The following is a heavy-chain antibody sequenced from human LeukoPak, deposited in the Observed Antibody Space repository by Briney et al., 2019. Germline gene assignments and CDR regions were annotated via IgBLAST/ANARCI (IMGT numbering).Heavy chain of an antibody. V-gene: IGHV3-43*02. D-gene: IGHD3-16*01. CDR3: AKASGKFDD. CDR1: RLTFYVSA. CDR2: ISADGGST. Sequence: GGSLRLSCVASRLTFYVSAMHRVRHAPGKSLERVSLISADGGSTFSPDSVKGRFSISRDNSKNSLYLQMNSRRSEDTAMYYCAKASGKFDDWGQGTLVAVSS. J-gene: IGHJ4*02.